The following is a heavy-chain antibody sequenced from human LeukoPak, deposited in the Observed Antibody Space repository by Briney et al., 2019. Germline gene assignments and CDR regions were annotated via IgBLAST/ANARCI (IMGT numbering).Heavy chain of an antibody. D-gene: IGHD3-10*01. CDR1: GYSFTSYW. V-gene: IGHV5-51*01. CDR3: ARQNKGGSGNFDY. J-gene: IGHJ4*02. Sequence: EESLKISCKGSGYSFTSYWIGWVRQMPGKGLEWMGIIYPGHSDTRYSPSFQGQVTISADKSISTAFLQWSSLKASDAAIYYCARQNKGGSGNFDYWGQGTLVTVSS. CDR2: IYPGHSDT.